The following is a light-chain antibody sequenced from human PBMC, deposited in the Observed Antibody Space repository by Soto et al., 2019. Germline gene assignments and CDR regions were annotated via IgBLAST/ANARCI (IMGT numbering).Light chain of an antibody. CDR3: RSYDSSLSPVV. J-gene: IGLJ2*01. Sequence: QSVLTQPPSVSGAPGQTVTISCTGSSSNIGARYEVHWYQQLPGTAPKLLIYEDIKRPSGIPDRFSGSKSGASASLAITGLLSEDEAEYYCRSYDSSLSPVVFGGGTKVTVL. V-gene: IGLV1-40*01. CDR2: EDI. CDR1: SSNIGARYE.